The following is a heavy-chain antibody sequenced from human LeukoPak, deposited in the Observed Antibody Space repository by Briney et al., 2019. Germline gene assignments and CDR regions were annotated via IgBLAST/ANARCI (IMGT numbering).Heavy chain of an antibody. CDR3: ARDRNNWNPNRGFDP. J-gene: IGHJ5*02. CDR2: IIPIFGTA. CDR1: GGTFSSYA. V-gene: IGHV1-69*05. D-gene: IGHD1-20*01. Sequence: GASVKVSCKASGGTFSSYAISWVRQAPGQGLEWMGGIIPIFGTANYAQKFQGRVTITTDESTSTAYMELSSLRSADTAVYYCARDRNNWNPNRGFDPWGQGTVVTVSS.